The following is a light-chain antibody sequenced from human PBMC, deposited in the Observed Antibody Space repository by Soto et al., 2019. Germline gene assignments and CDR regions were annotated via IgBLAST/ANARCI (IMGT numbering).Light chain of an antibody. CDR1: SSNIGSNY. CDR2: KND. Sequence: HSVLTQPPSASGAPGQGVSISCSGSSSNIGSNYVYWYQQLPGRAPRLIIYKNDQRPSGVPDRFSGSKSGTSASLAISGLRSEDEALYHCATWDDSLTGLVFGGGTQLTVL. CDR3: ATWDDSLTGLV. V-gene: IGLV1-47*01. J-gene: IGLJ3*02.